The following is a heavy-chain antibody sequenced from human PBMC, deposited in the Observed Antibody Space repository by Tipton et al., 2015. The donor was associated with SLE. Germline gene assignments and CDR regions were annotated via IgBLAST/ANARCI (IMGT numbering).Heavy chain of an antibody. V-gene: IGHV4-31*03. J-gene: IGHJ1*01. D-gene: IGHD1-26*01. CDR2: IYDSGST. CDR1: GGSISTGGSY. Sequence: TLSLTCSVSGGSISTGGSYWSWIRQHPGKGLEWIGFIYDSGSTYYNPSLKSRVTISIDTSKNQFSLNLISVTAADTAVYYCARGNWEYFQHWGQGTLVTVSS. CDR3: ARGNWEYFQH.